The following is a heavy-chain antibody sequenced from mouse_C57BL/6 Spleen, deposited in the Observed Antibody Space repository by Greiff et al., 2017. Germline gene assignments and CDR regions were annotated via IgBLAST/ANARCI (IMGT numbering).Heavy chain of an antibody. V-gene: IGHV3-6*01. J-gene: IGHJ2*01. CDR2: ISYDGSN. Sequence: DVQLVESGPGLVKPSQSLSLTCSVTGYSITSGYYWNWIRQFPGNKLEWMGYISYDGSNNYNPSLKNRISITRDTSKNQFFLKLNSVTTEDTATYYCAREGIYYGNYVDYWGQGTTLTVSS. CDR3: AREGIYYGNYVDY. CDR1: GYSITSGYY. D-gene: IGHD2-1*01.